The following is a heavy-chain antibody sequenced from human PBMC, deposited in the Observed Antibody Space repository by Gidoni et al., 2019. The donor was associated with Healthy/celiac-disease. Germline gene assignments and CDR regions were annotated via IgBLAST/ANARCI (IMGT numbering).Heavy chain of an antibody. CDR2: ISYDGSNK. D-gene: IGHD3-10*01. CDR3: ARVPPQVRPWYYYGMDV. V-gene: IGHV3-30-3*01. J-gene: IGHJ6*02. Sequence: QVQLVESGGGVVQPGRSLRLSCAASGFPFSSYAMHWVRQAPGKGLEWVAVISYDGSNKYYADSVKGRFTISRDNSKNTLYLQMNSLRAEDTAVYYCARVPPQVRPWYYYGMDVWGQGTTVTVSS. CDR1: GFPFSSYA.